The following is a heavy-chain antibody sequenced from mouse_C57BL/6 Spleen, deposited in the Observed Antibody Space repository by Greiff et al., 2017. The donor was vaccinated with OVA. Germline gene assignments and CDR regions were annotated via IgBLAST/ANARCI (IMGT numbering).Heavy chain of an antibody. V-gene: IGHV5-12*01. D-gene: IGHD1-2*01. CDR3: ARGYYGGYFDV. J-gene: IGHJ1*03. CDR1: GFTFSDYY. CDR2: ISNGGGST. Sequence: EVKLVESGGGLVQPGGSLKLSCAASGFTFSDYYMYWVRQTPEKRLEWVAYISNGGGSTYYPDTVKGRFTISRDNAKNTLYLQMSRLKSEDTAMYYCARGYYGGYFDVWGTGTTVTVSS.